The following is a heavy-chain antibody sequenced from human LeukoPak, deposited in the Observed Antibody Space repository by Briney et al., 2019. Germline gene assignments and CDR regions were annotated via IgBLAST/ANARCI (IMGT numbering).Heavy chain of an antibody. D-gene: IGHD6-13*01. Sequence: PSETLSLTCTVSGVSISSYYWSWIRQPPGKGLEWIGYIYYSGSTNYNPFLKSRVTISVDTSKNQFSLKLSSVTAADTAVYYCARRGINSRGGAFDIWGQGTMVTVSS. V-gene: IGHV4-59*08. J-gene: IGHJ3*02. CDR2: IYYSGST. CDR1: GVSISSYY. CDR3: ARRGINSRGGAFDI.